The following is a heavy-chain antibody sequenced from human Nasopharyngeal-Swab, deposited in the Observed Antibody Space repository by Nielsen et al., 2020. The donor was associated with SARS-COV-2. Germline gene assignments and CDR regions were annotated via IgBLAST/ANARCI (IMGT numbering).Heavy chain of an antibody. V-gene: IGHV4-59*08. Sequence: SETLSLTCTVSGGSISSYYWTWIRQSPGKGLEWFGYIYYSGSTDYNPSLKGRVTISVDTSKNQFSLKLNSVTAADTAVYYCARRETIVGSFDYWGQGTLVTVSS. CDR2: IYYSGST. CDR1: GGSISSYY. D-gene: IGHD1-26*01. J-gene: IGHJ4*02. CDR3: ARRETIVGSFDY.